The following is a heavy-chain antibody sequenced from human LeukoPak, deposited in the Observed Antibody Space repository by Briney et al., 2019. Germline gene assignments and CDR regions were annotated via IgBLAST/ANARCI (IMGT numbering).Heavy chain of an antibody. CDR3: ARQILYYYDSSGYYNY. CDR1: GGSFSGYY. D-gene: IGHD3-22*01. Sequence: SETPSLTCAVYGGSFSGYYWSWIRQPPGKGLEWIGEINHSGSTNYNPSLKSRVTISVDTSKNQFSLKLSSVTAADTAVYYCARQILYYYDSSGYYNYWGQGTLVTVSS. J-gene: IGHJ4*02. CDR2: INHSGST. V-gene: IGHV4-34*01.